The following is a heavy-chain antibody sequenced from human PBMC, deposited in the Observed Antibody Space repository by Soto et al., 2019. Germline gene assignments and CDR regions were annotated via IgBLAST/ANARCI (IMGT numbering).Heavy chain of an antibody. CDR3: ARHVPYGSDTRHCAYGMDV. Sequence: QVQLQESGPGLVTPSETLSLTCTVSGGSISSYYWCWIRQPPGKGLEWIGYIYYSGSTNYNPSLQGRVTIAVDTSKNQFSLKLSSVTAADTAVYYCARHVPYGSDTRHCAYGMDVWGQGTTVTVSS. CDR2: IYYSGST. D-gene: IGHD2-15*01. V-gene: IGHV4-59*08. J-gene: IGHJ6*02. CDR1: GGSISSYY.